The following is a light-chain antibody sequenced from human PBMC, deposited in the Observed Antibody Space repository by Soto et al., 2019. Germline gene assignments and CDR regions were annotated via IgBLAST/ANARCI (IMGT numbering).Light chain of an antibody. V-gene: IGKV3-15*01. Sequence: EIVLTQSPATLSVSPGERATLSCRASQSVSSYLAWYQQKPGQTPRLLIHSASTRATDIPARFSGSGSGTEFTLTISGLQSEDFAVYYCQQYNYWPPWTFGQGNKVEIK. J-gene: IGKJ1*01. CDR1: QSVSSY. CDR3: QQYNYWPPWT. CDR2: SAS.